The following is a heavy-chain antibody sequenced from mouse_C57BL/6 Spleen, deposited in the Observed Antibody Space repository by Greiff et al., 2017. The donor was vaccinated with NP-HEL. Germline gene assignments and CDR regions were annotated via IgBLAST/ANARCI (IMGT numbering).Heavy chain of an antibody. V-gene: IGHV1-69*01. CDR2: IDPSDSDT. J-gene: IGHJ3*01. Sequence: VQLQQPGAELVMPGASVKLSCKASGYTFTSYWMHWVKQRPGQGLEWIGEIDPSDSDTNYNQKFKGKATLTVDKSSSTAYMQLSSLTSEDSAVYYCAIFPDVGVAYWGQGTLVTVSA. CDR3: AIFPDVGVAY. CDR1: GYTFTSYW.